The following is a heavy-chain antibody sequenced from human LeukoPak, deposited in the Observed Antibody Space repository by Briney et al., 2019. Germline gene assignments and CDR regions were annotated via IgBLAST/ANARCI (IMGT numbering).Heavy chain of an antibody. V-gene: IGHV3-15*01. Sequence: GGSLRLSCAASGFTFSNAWMSWVRQAPGKGLEWVGRIKSKSDGGTTDYAAPVKDRFTISRDDSENMLYLQMNSLKIDDTAVYYCTTPTTVVDYWGQGTLVTVSS. CDR2: IKSKSDGGTT. D-gene: IGHD4-23*01. J-gene: IGHJ4*02. CDR1: GFTFSNAW. CDR3: TTPTTVVDY.